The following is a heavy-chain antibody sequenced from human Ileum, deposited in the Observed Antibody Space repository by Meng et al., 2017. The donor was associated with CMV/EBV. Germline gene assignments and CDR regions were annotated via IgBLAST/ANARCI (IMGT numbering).Heavy chain of an antibody. CDR2: ISSSGGST. D-gene: IGHD3-10*01. CDR3: ATGLGGF. Sequence: LSLYCVVSGLNFNNHAMSWVRQAPGEGLQWVSSISSSGGSTYYADSVKGRFTVSRDNSKNTVSLQMNNLRAEDTALYFCATGLGGFWGQGVLVTVSS. V-gene: IGHV3-23*01. CDR1: GLNFNNHA. J-gene: IGHJ4*02.